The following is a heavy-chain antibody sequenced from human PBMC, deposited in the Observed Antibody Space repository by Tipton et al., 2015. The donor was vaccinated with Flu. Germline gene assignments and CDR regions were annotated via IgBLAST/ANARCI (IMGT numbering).Heavy chain of an antibody. Sequence: SLRLSCAASGFTFSSYGMHWVRQAPGKGLEWVAVIWYDGSNKYYADSVKGRFTISRDNSKNTLYLQMNSLRAEDTAVYYCARDEEWELFAFDIWGQGTMVTVSS. CDR3: ARDEEWELFAFDI. V-gene: IGHV3-33*01. CDR1: GFTFSSYG. D-gene: IGHD1-26*01. J-gene: IGHJ3*02. CDR2: IWYDGSNK.